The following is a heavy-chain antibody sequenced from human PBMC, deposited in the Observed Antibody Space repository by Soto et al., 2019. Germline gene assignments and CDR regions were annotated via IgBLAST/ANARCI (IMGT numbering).Heavy chain of an antibody. V-gene: IGHV3-7*01. CDR3: TTDSGSSTCDN. Sequence: EIQLVESGGDLVQTGGSLRLSCATSGFTFSHSWMNWVRQASGKGPEWVANINGDGSVTNYIDSVKGRFTISRDNRKNSLFLQMDSLRADDTALYYCTTDSGSSTCDNWGQGTLVAVSS. CDR1: GFTFSHSW. CDR2: INGDGSVT. D-gene: IGHD3-22*01. J-gene: IGHJ4*02.